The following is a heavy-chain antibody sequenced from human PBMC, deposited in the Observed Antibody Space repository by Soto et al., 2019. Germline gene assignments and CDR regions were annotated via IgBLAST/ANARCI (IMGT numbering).Heavy chain of an antibody. CDR3: ARDRGDSGWHTWFDP. V-gene: IGHV4-59*01. CDR2: IYFTGNT. CDR1: GGSISSYY. D-gene: IGHD6-19*01. J-gene: IGHJ5*02. Sequence: SETLSLTCTVSGGSISSYYWSWIRQSPGRGLEWIGYIYFTGNTNYNPSLKSRVTISVDTSNNQFSLKLSSVTSADTAVYYCARDRGDSGWHTWFDPWGQGTLVTVSS.